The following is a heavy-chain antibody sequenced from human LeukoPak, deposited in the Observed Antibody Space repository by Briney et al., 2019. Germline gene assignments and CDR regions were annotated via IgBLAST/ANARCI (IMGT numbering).Heavy chain of an antibody. J-gene: IGHJ3*02. D-gene: IGHD3-10*01. CDR2: IYPGDSDT. CDR1: GYSFTSYW. Sequence: GESLKISCKGSGYSFTSYWIGWVRKMPGKGLEWLGIIYPGDSDTRYSPSFQGQVTISADKSISTAYLQWSSLKASDTAMYYCARRGSLRWFGAAADAFDIWGQGTMVTVSS. CDR3: ARRGSLRWFGAAADAFDI. V-gene: IGHV5-51*01.